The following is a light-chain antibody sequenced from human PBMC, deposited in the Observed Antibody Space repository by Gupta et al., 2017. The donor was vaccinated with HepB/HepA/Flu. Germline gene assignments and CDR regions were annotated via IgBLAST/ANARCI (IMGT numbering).Light chain of an antibody. Sequence: EIVMTQSPATLSVSPGERATLSCRASQSVSSQLAWYQQKPGQVPRLLMYGASIRATGIPAMFSGSGSGTEFTLTISSLQSEDFAVYYCQHYKNWLSFGGGTKVEIK. CDR1: QSVSSQ. J-gene: IGKJ4*01. V-gene: IGKV3-15*01. CDR3: QHYKNWLS. CDR2: GAS.